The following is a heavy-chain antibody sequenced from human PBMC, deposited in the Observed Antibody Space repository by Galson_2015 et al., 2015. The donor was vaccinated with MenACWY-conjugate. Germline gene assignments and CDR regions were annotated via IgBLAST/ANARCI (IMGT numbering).Heavy chain of an antibody. J-gene: IGHJ4*02. V-gene: IGHV3-74*01. CDR1: GFTFSSYW. CDR2: INSDGSST. D-gene: IGHD2-2*01. Sequence: SLRLSCAASGFTFSSYWMHWVRQAPGKGLVWVSLINSDGSSTRYADSVKGRFTISRDNAKNTLYLQMNSLRAEDTAVYYCAVYCSSTRCYVASAGYSGQASLVTVSS. CDR3: AVYCSSTRCYVASAGY.